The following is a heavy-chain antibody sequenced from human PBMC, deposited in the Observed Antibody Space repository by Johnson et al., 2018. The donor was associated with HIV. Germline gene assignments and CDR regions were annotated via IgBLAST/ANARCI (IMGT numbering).Heavy chain of an antibody. Sequence: GLEWVSAISGSGGSTYYADSVKGRFTISRDNSKNTLYLQMNSLRAEDTAVYYCAKGGYSYGNAFDIWGQGTMVTVSS. CDR3: AKGGYSYGNAFDI. CDR2: ISGSGGST. J-gene: IGHJ3*02. D-gene: IGHD5-18*01. V-gene: IGHV3-23*01.